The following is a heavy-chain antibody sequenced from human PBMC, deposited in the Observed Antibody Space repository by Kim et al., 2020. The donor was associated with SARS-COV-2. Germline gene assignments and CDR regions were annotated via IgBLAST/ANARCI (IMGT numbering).Heavy chain of an antibody. CDR3: VRGWDSRDGYSMY. J-gene: IGHJ4*02. Sequence: GGSLRLSCAASGFTFRNYWMHWVRQIPGKGLVWVSRINGDGSSTDYADSVKGRFTISRDNARNTLYLQMNSLRPDDTAVFYCVRGWDSRDGYSMYWGQGALVTVSS. CDR2: INGDGSST. CDR1: GFTFRNYW. V-gene: IGHV3-74*01. D-gene: IGHD4-4*01.